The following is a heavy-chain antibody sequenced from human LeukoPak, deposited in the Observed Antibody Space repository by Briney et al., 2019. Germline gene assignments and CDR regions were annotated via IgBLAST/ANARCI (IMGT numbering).Heavy chain of an antibody. J-gene: IGHJ4*02. V-gene: IGHV3-23*01. D-gene: IGHD2-2*02. Sequence: GGSLRLSCAASGFTFSSYAMSWVRQAPGKGLEWVSAISGSGGSTYYADSVKGRFTISRDNSENTLYLQMNSLRAEDTAVYYCAKDQPVGYCSSTSCYIDYWGQGTLVTVSS. CDR3: AKDQPVGYCSSTSCYIDY. CDR2: ISGSGGST. CDR1: GFTFSSYA.